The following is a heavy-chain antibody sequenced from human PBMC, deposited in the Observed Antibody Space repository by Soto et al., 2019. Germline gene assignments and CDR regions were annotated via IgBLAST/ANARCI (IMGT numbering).Heavy chain of an antibody. V-gene: IGHV3-30-3*01. CDR3: ARDRGAARPWFNYYYGMDV. Sequence: QVQLVESGGGVVQPGRSLRLSCAASGFTFSSYAMHWVRQAPGKGLEWVAVISYDGSNKYYADSVKGRFTISRDNSKNTLYLQMNSLRAEDTAVYYCARDRGAARPWFNYYYGMDVWGQGTTVTVSS. CDR2: ISYDGSNK. D-gene: IGHD6-6*01. CDR1: GFTFSSYA. J-gene: IGHJ6*02.